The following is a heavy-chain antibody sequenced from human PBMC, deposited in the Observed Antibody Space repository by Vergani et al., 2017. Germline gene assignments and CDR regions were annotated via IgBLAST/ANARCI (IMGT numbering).Heavy chain of an antibody. J-gene: IGHJ3*02. CDR3: ARDPRTYYYDSSGSHDAFDI. D-gene: IGHD3-22*01. CDR1: GFTFSDYY. Sequence: VQLLESGGGLVQPGGSLRLSCAASGFTFSDYYMSWIRQAPGKGLEWVSYISSSGSTIYYADSVKGRFTISRDNAKNSLYLQMNSLRAEDTAVYYCARDPRTYYYDSSGSHDAFDIWGQGTMVTVSS. CDR2: ISSSGSTI. V-gene: IGHV3-11*01.